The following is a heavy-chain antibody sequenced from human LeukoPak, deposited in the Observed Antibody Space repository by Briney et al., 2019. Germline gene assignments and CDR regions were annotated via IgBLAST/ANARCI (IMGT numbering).Heavy chain of an antibody. J-gene: IGHJ4*02. CDR1: GFTFSSYW. Sequence: GGSLRLSCAASGFTFSSYWMSWVRQAPGKGLEWVANIKQDGSEKYYVDSVKGRFTISRDNAKNSLYLQMNSLRAEDTAVYYCARDLGLWFGELFGYWGQGTLVTVSS. D-gene: IGHD3-10*01. CDR3: ARDLGLWFGELFGY. CDR2: IKQDGSEK. V-gene: IGHV3-7*01.